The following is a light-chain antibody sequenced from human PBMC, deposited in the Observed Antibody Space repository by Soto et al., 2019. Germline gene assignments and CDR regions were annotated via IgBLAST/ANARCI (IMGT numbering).Light chain of an antibody. CDR3: TSFAGNTGWA. CDR1: SSDVGGYNY. J-gene: IGLJ3*02. Sequence: QSALPQPPSTSGSPGQSVTIPCTGSSSDVGGYNYVSWYQQHPGKAPKLIIYEVTKRPSGVPARFSGSKSANTASLTVSGLQVDDEADYYCTSFAGNTGWAFGGGTKLTVL. CDR2: EVT. V-gene: IGLV2-8*01.